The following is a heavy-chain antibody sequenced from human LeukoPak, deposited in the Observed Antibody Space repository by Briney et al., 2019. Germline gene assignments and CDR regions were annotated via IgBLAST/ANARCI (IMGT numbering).Heavy chain of an antibody. Sequence: GGSLRLSCAASGFTVSSNYMSWVRQAPGKGLEWVSVIYSGGSTYYADSVKGRFTISRDNSKNTLYLQMNSLRAEDTAVYYCAKLWFGELLRPDVDYWGQGTLVTVSS. V-gene: IGHV3-66*04. CDR2: IYSGGST. CDR1: GFTVSSNY. D-gene: IGHD3-10*01. CDR3: AKLWFGELLRPDVDY. J-gene: IGHJ4*02.